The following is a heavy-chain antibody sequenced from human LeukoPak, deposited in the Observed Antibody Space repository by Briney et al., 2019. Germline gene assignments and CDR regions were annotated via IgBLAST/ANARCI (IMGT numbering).Heavy chain of an antibody. V-gene: IGHV4-34*01. CDR1: GGSFSGYY. CDR2: INHSGST. D-gene: IGHD5-18*01. Sequence: SETLSLTCAVYGGSFSGYYWSWIRQPPGKGLEWIGEINHSGSTNYNPSLKSRVTISVDTSKNQFSLKLSSVTAADTAVYYCASRRYSYGRYYFDYWGQGTLVTVSS. CDR3: ASRRYSYGRYYFDY. J-gene: IGHJ4*02.